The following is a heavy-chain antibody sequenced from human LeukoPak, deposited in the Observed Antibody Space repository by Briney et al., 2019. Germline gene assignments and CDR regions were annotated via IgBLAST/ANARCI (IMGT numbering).Heavy chain of an antibody. CDR2: ISSSGGST. J-gene: IGHJ5*02. D-gene: IGHD2/OR15-2a*01. V-gene: IGHV3-23*01. Sequence: GGSLRLSCAVSGFTFSSYAMSWVRQAPGKGLEWVSGISSSGGSTYYADSVKGRFPISRDNSKNTLYLQMNSLRAEDTAVYYCAKDSAGYFQRINWFDPWGQGTLVTVSS. CDR3: AKDSAGYFQRINWFDP. CDR1: GFTFSSYA.